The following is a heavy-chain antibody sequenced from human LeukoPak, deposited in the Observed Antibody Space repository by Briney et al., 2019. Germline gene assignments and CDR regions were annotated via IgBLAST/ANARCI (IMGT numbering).Heavy chain of an antibody. D-gene: IGHD4-17*01. Sequence: SETLSLTCTVSGVSISSYYWSWIRQPPGKGLEWIGYIYHSGSTYYNPSLKSRVTISVDRSKNQFSLKLSSVTAADTAVYYCARAPYGDHALDYWGQGTLVTVSS. CDR3: ARAPYGDHALDY. CDR1: GVSISSYY. V-gene: IGHV4-59*12. CDR2: IYHSGST. J-gene: IGHJ4*02.